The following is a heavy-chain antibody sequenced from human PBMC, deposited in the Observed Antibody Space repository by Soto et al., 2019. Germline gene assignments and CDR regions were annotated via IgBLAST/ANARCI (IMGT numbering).Heavy chain of an antibody. CDR1: GFTFSSYA. V-gene: IGHV3-30-3*01. CDR3: ARDGRVGGYSYVRYYGMDV. D-gene: IGHD5-18*01. Sequence: PGESLKISCAASGFTFSSYAMHWVRQAPGKGLDWVAVISYDGSNKYYADSVKGRFTISRDNSKNTLYLQMNSLRAEDTAVYYCARDGRVGGYSYVRYYGMDVWGQGTTVTVSS. J-gene: IGHJ6*02. CDR2: ISYDGSNK.